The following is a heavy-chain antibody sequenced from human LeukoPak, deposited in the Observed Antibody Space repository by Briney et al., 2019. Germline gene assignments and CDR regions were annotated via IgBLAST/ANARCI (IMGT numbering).Heavy chain of an antibody. J-gene: IGHJ4*02. D-gene: IGHD4-17*01. CDR2: INHSGST. CDR3: ARVSGEYVFDY. CDR1: GGSFSGYY. V-gene: IGHV4-34*01. Sequence: KSSETLSLTCAVYGGSFSGYYWSWIRQPPGKGLEWIGEINHSGSTNYNPSLKSRVTISVDTSKNQFSLKLSSVTAADTAVYYCARVSGEYVFDYWGQGTLVTVSS.